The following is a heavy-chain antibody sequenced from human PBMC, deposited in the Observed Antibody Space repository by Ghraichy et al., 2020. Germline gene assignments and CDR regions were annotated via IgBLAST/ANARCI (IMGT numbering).Heavy chain of an antibody. CDR3: ARALPVWPSSWSRYYDNDDQDV. Sequence: GALRLSCAASGFSVRTNYMSWVRQAPGRGLEWVSDLYYGRGTNYGEYVKGRLSISRYDSQNKLFLQMNSLRADDTAVYYCARALPVWPSSWSRYYDNDDQDVWGKGTTVTVSS. D-gene: IGHD6-13*01. J-gene: IGHJ6*04. CDR2: LYYGRGT. CDR1: GFSVRTNY. V-gene: IGHV3-53*01.